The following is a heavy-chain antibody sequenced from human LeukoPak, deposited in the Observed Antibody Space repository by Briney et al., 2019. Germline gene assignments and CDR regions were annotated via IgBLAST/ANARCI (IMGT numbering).Heavy chain of an antibody. CDR3: AIPTYGYSGYEGDWFDP. CDR1: GGSFSGYY. Sequence: PSETLSLTCAVYGGSFSGYYWSWIRQPPGKGLKWMGEINHSGSTNSNPSLKSRVTISVDTSKTQFSLKLSSVTAADTAVYYCAIPTYGYSGYEGDWFDPWGQGTLVTVSS. J-gene: IGHJ5*02. V-gene: IGHV4-34*01. D-gene: IGHD5-12*01. CDR2: INHSGST.